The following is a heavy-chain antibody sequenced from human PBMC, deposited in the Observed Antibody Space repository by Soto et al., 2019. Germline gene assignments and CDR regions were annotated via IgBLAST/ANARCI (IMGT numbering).Heavy chain of an antibody. J-gene: IGHJ6*02. Sequence: QVQLVQSGAEVKKPGSSVKVSCKASGGTFSSYAISWVRQAPGQGLEWMGGIIPIFGTANYAQKFQGRVTITADESTSTAYMELCSLRSEDTAVYYCASSKSSGYYYYYYGMDVWGQGTTVTVSS. CDR1: GGTFSSYA. CDR2: IIPIFGTA. V-gene: IGHV1-69*01. D-gene: IGHD3-3*01. CDR3: ASSKSSGYYYYYYGMDV.